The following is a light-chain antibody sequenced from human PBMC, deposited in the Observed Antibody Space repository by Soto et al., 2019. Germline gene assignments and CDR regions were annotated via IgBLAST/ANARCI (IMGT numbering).Light chain of an antibody. Sequence: QSALTQPASVSGSPGQSITISCTGTSSDVGGYNYVSWYQQHPGKAPKLMIYDVSNRPSGVSNRFSGSKSGNTASLTISGIQAEDEADYYCSSYTSSSSLLYVFGTGTKATVL. J-gene: IGLJ1*01. CDR2: DVS. CDR3: SSYTSSSSLLYV. V-gene: IGLV2-14*01. CDR1: SSDVGGYNY.